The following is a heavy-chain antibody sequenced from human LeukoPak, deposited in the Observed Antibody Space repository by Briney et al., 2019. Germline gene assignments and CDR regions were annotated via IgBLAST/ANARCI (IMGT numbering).Heavy chain of an antibody. D-gene: IGHD6-19*01. CDR1: GFTFSDYH. CDR2: ISSSGSTI. Sequence: GGSLRLSCAASGFTFSDYHMSWIRQAPGKGLEWVSYISSSGSTIYYADSVKGRFTISRDNAKNSLYLQMNSLRAEDTAVYYCASCLAVAGPYGMDVWGQGTTVTVSS. CDR3: ASCLAVAGPYGMDV. V-gene: IGHV3-11*01. J-gene: IGHJ6*02.